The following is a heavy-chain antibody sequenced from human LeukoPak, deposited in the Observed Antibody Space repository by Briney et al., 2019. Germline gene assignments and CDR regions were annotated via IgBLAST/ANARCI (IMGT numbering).Heavy chain of an antibody. D-gene: IGHD7-27*01. Sequence: ASVKVSCKASGYTFTSYDINWVRQATGQGLEWMGWMSPNSGDTGYAQKFQGRVTMTSDSSISTAYMELSSLRSEDTAIYYCVRTPPNWGFDYWGQGTLVTVSS. J-gene: IGHJ4*02. V-gene: IGHV1-8*01. CDR2: MSPNSGDT. CDR3: VRTPPNWGFDY. CDR1: GYTFTSYD.